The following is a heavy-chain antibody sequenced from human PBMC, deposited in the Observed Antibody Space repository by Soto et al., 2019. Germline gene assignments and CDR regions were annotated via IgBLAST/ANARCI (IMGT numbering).Heavy chain of an antibody. Sequence: QVQLQQGGAGLLKLSETLSLTCAVYVGSFRVSSWGWIRQPPGKGLEWIGEINPSGSTNYTPSLKSRVTMSGDTPKNQFSLKLTSVTAADTAVYYCARGRDGGAANWGQGTLVTVSS. CDR2: INPSGST. CDR1: VGSFRVSS. CDR3: ARGRDGGAAN. V-gene: IGHV4-34*01. J-gene: IGHJ4*02. D-gene: IGHD4-17*01.